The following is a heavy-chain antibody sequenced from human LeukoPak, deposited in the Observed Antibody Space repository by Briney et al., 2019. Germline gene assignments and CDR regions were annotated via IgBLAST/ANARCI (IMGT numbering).Heavy chain of an antibody. CDR1: GGSISSYY. V-gene: IGHV4-59*01. Sequence: SETLSLTCTVSGGSISSYYWSWIRQPPGKGLEWIGYIYYSGSTNYNPSLKSRVTISVDTSKSQFSLKLSSVTAADTAVYYCAGDYYYGMDVWGQGTTVTVSS. CDR3: AGDYYYGMDV. CDR2: IYYSGST. J-gene: IGHJ6*02.